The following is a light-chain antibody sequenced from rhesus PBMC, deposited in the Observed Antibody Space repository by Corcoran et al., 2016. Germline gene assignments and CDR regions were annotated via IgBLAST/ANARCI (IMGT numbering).Light chain of an antibody. CDR2: EAS. Sequence: DIQMTQSPSSLSASVGDRVTITCRASQGITNDLAWYQQKPGETPKLLIYEASSLQSGIPSRVSGSGSGTDFTLTLNSLPPEDFATYYCHQYDDLPLTFGGGTKVE. V-gene: IGKV1-25*01. CDR3: HQYDDLPLT. CDR1: QGITND. J-gene: IGKJ4*01.